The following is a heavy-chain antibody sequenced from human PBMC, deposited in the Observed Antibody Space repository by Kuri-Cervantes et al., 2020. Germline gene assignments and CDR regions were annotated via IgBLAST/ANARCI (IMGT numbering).Heavy chain of an antibody. CDR2: IYTSGST. D-gene: IGHD6-13*01. CDR1: GGSISSGSYY. V-gene: IGHV4-61*02. CDR3: ARGDSSSWSWAFDI. Sequence: LRLSCTVSGGSISSGSYYWSWIRQPAGKGLEWIGRIYTSGSTNYNPSLKSRVTISVDTSKNQFSLKLSSVTAADTAVYYYARGDSSSWSWAFDIWGQGTMVTVSS. J-gene: IGHJ3*02.